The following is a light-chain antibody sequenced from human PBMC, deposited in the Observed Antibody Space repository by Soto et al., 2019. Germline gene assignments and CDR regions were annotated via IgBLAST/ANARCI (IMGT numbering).Light chain of an antibody. Sequence: DIQMTQSPSSLSASVGDRVTITCRASQSISSYLNWYQQKPGKAPKLLIYAASSLQSGVPSRSSGSGSGTDFTLTISSLQPEAFATYYCQQSYSTPYTFGQGTKTEIK. CDR1: QSISSY. V-gene: IGKV1-39*01. J-gene: IGKJ2*01. CDR3: QQSYSTPYT. CDR2: AAS.